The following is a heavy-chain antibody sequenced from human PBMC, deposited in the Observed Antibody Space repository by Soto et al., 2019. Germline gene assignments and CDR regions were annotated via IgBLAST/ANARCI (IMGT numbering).Heavy chain of an antibody. CDR2: IYYSVSS. Sequence: QVQLQESGPGLVKPSQTLSLTCTVTGGSISSGDYYWSWIRQPPGKGLEWIGYIYYSVSSYYNPSLKSRVTISVDTSKSHFSLKLSSVTAADTAFYYCARVGIYYDSSGYYYYFDYWGQGTLVTVSS. CDR1: GGSISSGDYY. D-gene: IGHD3-22*01. CDR3: ARVGIYYDSSGYYYYFDY. V-gene: IGHV4-30-4*01. J-gene: IGHJ4*02.